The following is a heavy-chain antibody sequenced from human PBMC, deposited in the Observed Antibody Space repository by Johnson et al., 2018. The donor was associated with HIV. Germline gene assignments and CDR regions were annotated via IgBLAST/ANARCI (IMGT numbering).Heavy chain of an antibody. CDR1: GFTFNDHG. CDR3: AAGDSSGYYRQTDAFDI. V-gene: IGHV3-20*04. D-gene: IGHD3-22*01. J-gene: IGHJ3*02. CDR2: ISSNRDSI. Sequence: VQLVESGGNVVRPGGSLRLSCEASGFTFNDHGMSWVRQGPGKGLEWVSGISSNRDSIGYGDSVKGRFTISRDNAKNSLDLQMNSLRAEDTAVYYCAAGDSSGYYRQTDAFDIWGQGTMVTVSS.